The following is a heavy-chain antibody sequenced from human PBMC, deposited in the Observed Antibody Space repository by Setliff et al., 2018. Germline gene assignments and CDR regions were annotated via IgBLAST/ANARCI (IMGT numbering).Heavy chain of an antibody. D-gene: IGHD3-9*01. CDR1: GGSISSYY. J-gene: IGHJ4*02. Sequence: SETLSLTCTVSGGSISSYYWSWIRQPPGKGLEWIGYIYYSGSTNYNPSLKSRVTISVDTSKNQFSLKLSSVTAADTAIYYCARDFIWGGLTGPDYWGQGTLVTVSS. CDR2: IYYSGST. CDR3: ARDFIWGGLTGPDY. V-gene: IGHV4-59*01.